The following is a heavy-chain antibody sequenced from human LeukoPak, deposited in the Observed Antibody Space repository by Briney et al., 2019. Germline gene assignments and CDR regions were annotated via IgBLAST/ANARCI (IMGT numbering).Heavy chain of an antibody. CDR1: GGTFSSYT. CDR2: IIPILGIA. J-gene: IGHJ4*02. Sequence: GASVKVSCKASGGTFSSYTISWVRQAPGQGLEWMGRIIPILGIANYAQKFQGRVTITADKSTSTAYMELSSLRSEDTAVYYCARDRSQGYYDSSGYSIDYWGQGTLSPSPQ. D-gene: IGHD3-22*01. V-gene: IGHV1-69*04. CDR3: ARDRSQGYYDSSGYSIDY.